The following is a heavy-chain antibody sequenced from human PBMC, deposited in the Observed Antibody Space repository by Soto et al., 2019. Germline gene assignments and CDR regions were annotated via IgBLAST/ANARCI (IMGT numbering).Heavy chain of an antibody. V-gene: IGHV3-33*01. D-gene: IGHD3-22*01. Sequence: GGSLRLSCAASGFTFSSYGMHWVRQAPGKGLEWVAVIWYDGSNKYYADSVKGRFTISRGNSKNTLYLQMNSLRAEDTAVYYWARGEGYYDSTALFDPGGQGTLVTVSS. CDR1: GFTFSSYG. J-gene: IGHJ5*02. CDR3: ARGEGYYDSTALFDP. CDR2: IWYDGSNK.